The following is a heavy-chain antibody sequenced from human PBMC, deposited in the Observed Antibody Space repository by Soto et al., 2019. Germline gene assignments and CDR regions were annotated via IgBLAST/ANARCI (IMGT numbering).Heavy chain of an antibody. CDR1: GGTFSTYA. Sequence: SVKVSCKASGGTFSTYAISWVRQAPGQGLEWMGGIIPIFGTTNYARRFQGRVTITADKSTSTAYMELRSLRSEDTAVYYCARGTRSGSYYYYGLDAWGQGTTGTDSS. CDR3: ARGTRSGSYYYYGLDA. CDR2: IIPIFGTT. V-gene: IGHV1-69*06. J-gene: IGHJ6*02. D-gene: IGHD1-26*01.